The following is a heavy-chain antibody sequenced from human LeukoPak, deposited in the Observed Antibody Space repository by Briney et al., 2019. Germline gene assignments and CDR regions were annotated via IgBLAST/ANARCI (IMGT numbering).Heavy chain of an antibody. CDR3: ARDGREYQLLSAWFDP. J-gene: IGHJ5*02. V-gene: IGHV1-2*02. Sequence: GASVKVSCKASGYTFTGYYMHWVRQAPGQGLEWMGWINPNSGGTNYAQKFRGRVTMTRDTSISTAYMELSRLRSDDTAVYYCARDGREYQLLSAWFDPWGQGTLVTVSS. CDR2: INPNSGGT. CDR1: GYTFTGYY. D-gene: IGHD2-2*01.